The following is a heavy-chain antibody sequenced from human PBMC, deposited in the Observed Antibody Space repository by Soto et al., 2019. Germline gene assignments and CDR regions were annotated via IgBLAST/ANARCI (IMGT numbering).Heavy chain of an antibody. D-gene: IGHD3-10*01. Sequence: EVQLLESGGGLVQSGGSLRLSCAASGFTFSSYAMSWVRQAPGKGLEWVSAISGSGGSTYYADSVKGRFTISRDNSKNTLYLQMNSLRAEDTAVYYCAKVVRGFGELLPLFDYWGQGTLVTVSS. J-gene: IGHJ4*02. CDR2: ISGSGGST. V-gene: IGHV3-23*01. CDR1: GFTFSSYA. CDR3: AKVVRGFGELLPLFDY.